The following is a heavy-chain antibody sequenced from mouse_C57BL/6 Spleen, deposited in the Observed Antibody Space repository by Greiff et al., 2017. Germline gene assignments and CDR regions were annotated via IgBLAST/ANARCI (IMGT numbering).Heavy chain of an antibody. J-gene: IGHJ3*01. Sequence: VQLQQPGAELVKPGASVKLSCKASGYTFTSYWMQWVKQRPGQGLEWIGEIDPSDSYTNYNQKFKGKATLTVDTSSSTAYMQLSSLTSADSAVYYCASGYGSSPFAYWGQGTLVTVSA. CDR1: GYTFTSYW. CDR2: IDPSDSYT. V-gene: IGHV1-50*01. CDR3: ASGYGSSPFAY. D-gene: IGHD1-1*01.